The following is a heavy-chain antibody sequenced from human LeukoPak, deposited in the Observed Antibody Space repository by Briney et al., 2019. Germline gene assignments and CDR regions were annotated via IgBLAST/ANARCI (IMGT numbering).Heavy chain of an antibody. CDR1: GFNFASNW. J-gene: IGHJ4*02. D-gene: IGHD7-27*01. V-gene: IGHV3-74*01. CDR2: INSGGSGT. Sequence: GGSLRLSCAASGFNFASNWMRWVRQTPGKGRMWVSRINSGGSGTSYADSVEGRFTISRDNAKNTLYLHMNNLRAEDTAVYYCAGSLGPLTEYWGQGTLVTVSS. CDR3: AGSLGPLTEY.